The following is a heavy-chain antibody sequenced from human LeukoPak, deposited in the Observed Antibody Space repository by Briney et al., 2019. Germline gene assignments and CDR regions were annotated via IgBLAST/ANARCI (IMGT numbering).Heavy chain of an antibody. CDR3: ARALSYSYGSMDF. V-gene: IGHV3-21*01. CDR1: GFTFSSYS. J-gene: IGHJ4*02. CDR2: ISSCSKYI. D-gene: IGHD5-18*01. Sequence: GGSLRLSCADSGFTFSSYSMNWVRQAPGKGGEWVSSISSCSKYIYNADSVKGRFTISRDNAKNSLYLQMNSLRAEDTAVYYCARALSYSYGSMDFWGQGTLVIVSS.